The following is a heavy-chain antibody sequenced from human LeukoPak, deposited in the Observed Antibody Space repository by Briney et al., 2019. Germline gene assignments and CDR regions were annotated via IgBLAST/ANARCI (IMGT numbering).Heavy chain of an antibody. V-gene: IGHV3-23*01. D-gene: IGHD3-10*01. CDR1: GFTFSSYA. CDR2: ISGSGGST. Sequence: PGGSLRLSCAASGFTFSSYAMSWVRQAPGKGLEWVSGISGSGGSTYYADSVKGRFTISRDNPKNTLYLQMNSLRAEDTAVYYCAKDYYGSGSYYLPGYWGQGTLVTVSS. J-gene: IGHJ4*02. CDR3: AKDYYGSGSYYLPGY.